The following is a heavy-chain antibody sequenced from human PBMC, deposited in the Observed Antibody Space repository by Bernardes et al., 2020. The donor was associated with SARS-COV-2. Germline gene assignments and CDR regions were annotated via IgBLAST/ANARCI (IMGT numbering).Heavy chain of an antibody. Sequence: GGSLRLSCKASGFSLSSFNMDWVRQAPGEGLEWVSYINRRSNIIYYADSVKGRFTITRDNAKGSLYLQMHGLRVEDTAIYYCVRDGGRAGEFDYWGRGTLVTGSS. V-gene: IGHV3-48*01. CDR2: INRRSNII. CDR3: VRDGGRAGEFDY. J-gene: IGHJ4*02. D-gene: IGHD3-16*01. CDR1: GFSLSSFN.